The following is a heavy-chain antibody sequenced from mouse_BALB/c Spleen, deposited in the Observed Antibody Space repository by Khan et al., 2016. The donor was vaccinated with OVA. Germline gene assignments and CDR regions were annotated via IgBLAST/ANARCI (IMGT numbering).Heavy chain of an antibody. CDR1: GYSITSGYG. Sequence: EVQLVESGPGLVKPSQSLSLTCTVTGYSITSGYGWNWIRQFPGNKLEWMGYISYSGSTNYNPSLKSRISITRDTSKNQFFLQLNSATTEATATYYCARTARIKYWGQGTTLTVSS. J-gene: IGHJ2*01. D-gene: IGHD1-2*01. V-gene: IGHV3-2*02. CDR2: ISYSGST. CDR3: ARTARIKY.